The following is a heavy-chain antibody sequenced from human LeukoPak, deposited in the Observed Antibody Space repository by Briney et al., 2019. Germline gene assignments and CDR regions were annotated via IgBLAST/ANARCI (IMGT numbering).Heavy chain of an antibody. V-gene: IGHV1-18*04. Sequence: ASVKVSCKASGDTFIPYTFSWVRQAPGQGLEWMGWISAYNFNTNYAQKLQGRVTLTTDTSTSTAYMELRSLRSDDTAVYYCARGTAQPHDYWGQGTLVTVSS. CDR2: ISAYNFNT. D-gene: IGHD2-2*01. J-gene: IGHJ4*02. CDR1: GDTFIPYT. CDR3: ARGTAQPHDY.